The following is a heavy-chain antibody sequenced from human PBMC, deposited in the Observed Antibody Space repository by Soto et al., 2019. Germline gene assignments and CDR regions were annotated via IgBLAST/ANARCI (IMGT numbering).Heavy chain of an antibody. CDR2: IYYSGST. D-gene: IGHD6-13*01. CDR3: ARSRIAAAGTSWFDP. Sequence: TSETLSLTCTVSGGSISSYYWSWIRQPPGKGLEWIGYIYYSGSTNYNPSLKSRVTISVDTSKNQFSLKLSSVTAADTAVYYCARSRIAAAGTSWFDPWGQGTLVTVSS. CDR1: GGSISSYY. V-gene: IGHV4-59*01. J-gene: IGHJ5*02.